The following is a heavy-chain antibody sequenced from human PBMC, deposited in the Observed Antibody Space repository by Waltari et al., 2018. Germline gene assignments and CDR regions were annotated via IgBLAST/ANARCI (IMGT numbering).Heavy chain of an antibody. J-gene: IGHJ3*02. CDR3: ATASTTNPYYKDAFDI. Sequence: QVQLVQSGAEVKKPGASVKVSCKVSGYTLTELSIHWVRQAPGKGLEWMGGFDPEDGETIYAQKFQGRVTMTEDTSTDTAYMELSSLRSEDTAVYYCATASTTNPYYKDAFDIWGQGTMVTVSS. CDR1: GYTLTELS. D-gene: IGHD3-10*01. CDR2: FDPEDGET. V-gene: IGHV1-24*01.